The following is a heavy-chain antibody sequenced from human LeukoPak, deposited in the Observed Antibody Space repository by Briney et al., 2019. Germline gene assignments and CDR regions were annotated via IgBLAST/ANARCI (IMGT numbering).Heavy chain of an antibody. D-gene: IGHD3-10*01. CDR2: INPDGSGA. CDR3: ARLFGGATTFDY. V-gene: IGHV3-7*01. CDR1: GFSFSPYW. J-gene: IGHJ4*02. Sequence: GGSLRLSCAASGFSFSPYWMSWVRQGPGKGLDWVASINPDGSGASYVDSVKGRFIISRDNAQNSLYLQMNSLSAEDTAVYYCARLFGGATTFDYWGQGILVTVSS.